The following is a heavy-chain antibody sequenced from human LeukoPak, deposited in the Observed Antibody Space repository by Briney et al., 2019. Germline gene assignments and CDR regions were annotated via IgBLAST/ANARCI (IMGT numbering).Heavy chain of an antibody. V-gene: IGHV3-7*01. J-gene: IGHJ3*02. D-gene: IGHD5-18*01. CDR1: GFTFSSYW. CDR2: IKQDGSEK. Sequence: PGGSLRLSCAASGFTFSSYWMSWVRQAPGKGLEWVANIKQDGSEKYYVDSVKGRFTISRDNAKNSLYLQMNSLRAEDTAVYYCARDYLDSSYGYWLAFDIWGQGTMVTVSS. CDR3: ARDYLDSSYGYWLAFDI.